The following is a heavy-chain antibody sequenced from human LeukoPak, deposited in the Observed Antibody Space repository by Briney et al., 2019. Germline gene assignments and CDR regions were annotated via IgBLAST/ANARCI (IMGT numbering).Heavy chain of an antibody. D-gene: IGHD3-3*01. CDR3: ARRASNYDFWSGYNV. Sequence: GGSLRLSCAASEFTFSTYWMNWVRQAPGKGLEWVASIKQDGSEKNYVDSVKGRFTISRDNAKNSLYLQMNSLRAEDTAVYYCARRASNYDFWSGYNVWGKGTMVTVSS. J-gene: IGHJ6*04. CDR2: IKQDGSEK. CDR1: EFTFSTYW. V-gene: IGHV3-7*01.